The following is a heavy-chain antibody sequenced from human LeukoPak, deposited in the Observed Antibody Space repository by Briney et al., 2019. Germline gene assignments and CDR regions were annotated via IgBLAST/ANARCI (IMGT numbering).Heavy chain of an antibody. Sequence: PGGSLRLSCAASGFNFDAYAMHWVRHAPGKGLQGVSLISADGGSTYYGDSVKGRFTISRDNSKNSLYLQMNSLTTEDTAFYYCAKDKAGTIVWYGRWAIGLFDYWGQGTLLTVSS. V-gene: IGHV3-43*02. CDR1: GFNFDAYA. CDR2: ISADGGST. CDR3: AKDKAGTIVWYGRWAIGLFDY. D-gene: IGHD3-10*01. J-gene: IGHJ4*02.